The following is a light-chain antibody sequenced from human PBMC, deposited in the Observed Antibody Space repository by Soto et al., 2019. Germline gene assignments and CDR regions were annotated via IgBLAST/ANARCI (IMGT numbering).Light chain of an antibody. CDR3: QSYDSSLSAWV. Sequence: QSVLTQPHSGSGAPGQRVTISCTGSSSNIGAGYDVHWYQQLPGTAPKLLIYGNSNRPSGVPDRFSGSKSGTSASLASTGLQAEDEADYYCQSYDSSLSAWVFGGGTKLTVL. J-gene: IGLJ3*02. CDR1: SSNIGAGYD. CDR2: GNS. V-gene: IGLV1-40*01.